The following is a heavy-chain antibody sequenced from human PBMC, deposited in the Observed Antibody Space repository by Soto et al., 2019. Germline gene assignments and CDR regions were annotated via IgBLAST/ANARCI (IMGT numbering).Heavy chain of an antibody. CDR2: LYDVDGS. CDR3: ATWHEREHAYDV. CDR1: GFTFSNYG. Sequence: GGSLRLSCAASGFTFSNYGMHWVRQAPGKGLEWVSALYDVDGSFYSDSVKGRFTTSSDSSKTTVYLQMNDLRPADTAVYYCATWHEREHAYDVWGQGTTVTVSS. J-gene: IGHJ3*01. V-gene: IGHV3-NL1*01. D-gene: IGHD1-1*01.